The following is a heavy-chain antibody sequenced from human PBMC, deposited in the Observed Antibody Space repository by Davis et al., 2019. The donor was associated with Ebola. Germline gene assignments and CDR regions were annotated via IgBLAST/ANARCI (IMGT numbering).Heavy chain of an antibody. J-gene: IGHJ6*02. D-gene: IGHD2-2*03. CDR1: GFTFSSYA. CDR2: ISSNGGST. V-gene: IGHV3-64*04. Sequence: GGSLRLSCAASGFTFSSYAMHWVRQAPGKGLEYVSAISSNGGSTYYADSVKGRFTISRHNSKNTLYLQMNSLRAEDTAVYYCAGWIYYYYGMDVWGQGTTVTVSS. CDR3: AGWIYYYYGMDV.